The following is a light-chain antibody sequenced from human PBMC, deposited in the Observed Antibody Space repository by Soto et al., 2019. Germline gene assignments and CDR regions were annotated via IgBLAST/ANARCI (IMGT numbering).Light chain of an antibody. J-gene: IGKJ1*01. V-gene: IGKV2-28*01. CDR1: QSLLQTNGYNY. CDR3: MQDLQTPWA. CDR2: LGS. Sequence: DIVMTQSPLSLPVTPGEPASISCRSSQSLLQTNGYNYLDWYLQKPGQSPQLLIYLGSNRASGVADRFSGSGSGTDFTLKISRVEAEDVGVYYCMQDLQTPWAFGQGTKVEIK.